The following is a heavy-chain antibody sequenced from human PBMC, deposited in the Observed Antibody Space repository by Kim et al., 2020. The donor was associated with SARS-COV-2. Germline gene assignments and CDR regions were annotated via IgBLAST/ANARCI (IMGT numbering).Heavy chain of an antibody. Sequence: GGYLRLSCAASGFTFSSYGMHWVRQAPGKGLEWVAVIWYDGSNKYYADSVKGRFTISRDNSKNTLYLQMNSLRAEDTAVYYCARAQVVPAASDLDYWGQGTLVTVSS. CDR3: ARAQVVPAASDLDY. D-gene: IGHD2-2*01. CDR2: IWYDGSNK. J-gene: IGHJ4*02. CDR1: GFTFSSYG. V-gene: IGHV3-33*01.